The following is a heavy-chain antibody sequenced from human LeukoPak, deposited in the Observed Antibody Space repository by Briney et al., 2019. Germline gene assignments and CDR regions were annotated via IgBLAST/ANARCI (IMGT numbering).Heavy chain of an antibody. V-gene: IGHV4-61*02. CDR1: GGSISSGSYY. CDR3: ATHPRYCSSTSCYTTFSY. Sequence: SQTLSLTCTVSGGSISSGSYYWSWIRQPAGKGLEWIGRIYTSGSTNYNPSLKSRVTISVDTSKNQFSLKLSSVTAADTAVYYCATHPRYCSSTSCYTTFSYWGQGTLVTVSS. D-gene: IGHD2-2*02. J-gene: IGHJ4*02. CDR2: IYTSGST.